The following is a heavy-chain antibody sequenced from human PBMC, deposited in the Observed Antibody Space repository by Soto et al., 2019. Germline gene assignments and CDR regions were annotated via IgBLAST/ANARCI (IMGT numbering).Heavy chain of an antibody. CDR1: GYSFHTYA. J-gene: IGHJ6*02. V-gene: IGHV1-18*01. Sequence: QVQLVQSGADVKKPGASVNVSCKASGYSFHTYAISWVRQAPGQGLEWVGWISGYNGNTNYAQKFQGRVTLTTDTSTKTAFMELRSLTGDDTAVYYCAREYGMDVWGQGTTVTVSS. CDR2: ISGYNGNT. CDR3: AREYGMDV.